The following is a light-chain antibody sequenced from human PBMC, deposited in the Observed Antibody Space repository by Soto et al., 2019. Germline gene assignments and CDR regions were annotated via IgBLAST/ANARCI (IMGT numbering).Light chain of an antibody. CDR1: SSNIGSTY. CDR2: DNN. V-gene: IGLV1-51*01. J-gene: IGLJ2*01. Sequence: QSVLPQPPAVSAAPGRMVTISCSGTSSNIGSTYVSWYQHLPGTAPKLLIYDNNKRPSGIPARFSGSKSGTSATLGITGLQTGDEADYYCAAWDTSLHALILGGGTKLTVL. CDR3: AAWDTSLHALI.